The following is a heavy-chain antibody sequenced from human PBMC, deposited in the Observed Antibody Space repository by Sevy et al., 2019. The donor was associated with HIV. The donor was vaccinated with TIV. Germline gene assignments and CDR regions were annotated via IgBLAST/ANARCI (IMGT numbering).Heavy chain of an antibody. V-gene: IGHV1-46*03. CDR3: TKDVVATPNYYSGMDV. CDR1: GYTFTTYY. J-gene: IGHJ6*02. CDR2: INPRGGGT. Sequence: ASVKVSCKASGYTFTTYYMHWVRQAPGQGLEWMGIINPRGGGTSYALKFQGRVTMTRDTSTSTVYLELSSLRSEDTAVYYCTKDVVATPNYYSGMDVWGQGTTVTVSS. D-gene: IGHD2-15*01.